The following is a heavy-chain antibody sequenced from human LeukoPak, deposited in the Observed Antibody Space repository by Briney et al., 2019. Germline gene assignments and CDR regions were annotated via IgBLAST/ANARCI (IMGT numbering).Heavy chain of an antibody. V-gene: IGHV4-59*01. CDR1: GGSISSYY. CDR2: INYSGTT. D-gene: IGHD5-24*01. J-gene: IGHJ5*02. CDR3: ARDSWGDGYNYYWFDP. Sequence: PSETLSLTCTVSGGSISSYYWSWIRQPPGKGLDWIGDINYSGTTNYNPSLKSRVTISVDTSKNQFSLTLSSVTAADAAVYYCARDSWGDGYNYYWFDPWGQPTLVTVSS.